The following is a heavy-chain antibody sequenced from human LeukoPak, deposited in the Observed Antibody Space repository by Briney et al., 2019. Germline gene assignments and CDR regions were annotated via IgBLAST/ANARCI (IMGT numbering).Heavy chain of an antibody. CDR3: AKDKSHSSWTSRFYYYAMDV. D-gene: IGHD6-13*01. V-gene: IGHV3-43D*03. CDR2: ISWDGGST. J-gene: IGHJ6*02. Sequence: PGGSLRLSCAASGFTFDDYAMHWVRQAPGKGLEWVSLISWDGGSTYYADSVKGRFTISRDNAKNSLYLQMNSLRAEDTALYYCAKDKSHSSWTSRFYYYAMDVWGQGTTVTVSS. CDR1: GFTFDDYA.